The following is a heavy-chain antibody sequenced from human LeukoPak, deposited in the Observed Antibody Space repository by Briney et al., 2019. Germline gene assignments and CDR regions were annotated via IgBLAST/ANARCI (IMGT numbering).Heavy chain of an antibody. CDR2: IYHSGST. CDR3: ARGGGGAKAFYFDY. CDR1: GGSISSGGYS. J-gene: IGHJ4*02. V-gene: IGHV4-30-2*01. Sequence: PSQTLSLTCAVSGGSISSGGYSWSWIRQPPGKGLEWIGYIYHSGSTYYNPSLKSRVTISVDRSKNQFSLKLSSVTAADTGVYYCARGGGGAKAFYFDYWGQGSLVTVSS. D-gene: IGHD1-26*01.